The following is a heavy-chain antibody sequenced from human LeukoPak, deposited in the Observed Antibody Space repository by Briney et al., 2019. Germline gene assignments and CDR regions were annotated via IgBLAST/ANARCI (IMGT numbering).Heavy chain of an antibody. Sequence: PGGSLRLSCAASGFSFSSYAMNWIRQAPGKGLEWLSAISGTTGTTFYADSVKGRFTISRDNSKNTLFLQMNSLRAEDTAVYYCATKTSYGDRYFDYWGQGTLVTVSS. J-gene: IGHJ4*02. CDR2: ISGTTGTT. V-gene: IGHV3-23*01. CDR1: GFSFSSYA. CDR3: ATKTSYGDRYFDY. D-gene: IGHD4-17*01.